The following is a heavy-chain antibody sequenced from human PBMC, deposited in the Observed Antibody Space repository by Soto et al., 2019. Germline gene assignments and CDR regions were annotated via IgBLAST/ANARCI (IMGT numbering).Heavy chain of an antibody. J-gene: IGHJ4*02. CDR3: SRDFAYFDS. CDR1: GGSFKSGSYS. Sequence: QVQLQESGPGLVKPSETLSLTCTVSGGSFKSGSYSWSWIRQPPGKGLEWIGYVYHTGRTSYHPSLKIRVSISMDTSKNQFSLNLDSVTAADTAVYFCSRDFAYFDSWGQGTLVTVSS. D-gene: IGHD3-3*01. V-gene: IGHV4-61*01. CDR2: VYHTGRT.